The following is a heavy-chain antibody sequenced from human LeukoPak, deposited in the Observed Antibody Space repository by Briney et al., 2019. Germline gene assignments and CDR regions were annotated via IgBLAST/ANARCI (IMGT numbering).Heavy chain of an antibody. D-gene: IGHD3-10*01. CDR1: GYTFTGYY. V-gene: IGHV1-2*02. Sequence: ASVKVSCKASGYTFTGYYMHWVRQAPGQGLEWMGWINPNSGGTNYAQKFQGRVTMTRDTSFSTAYMELSRLRSDDTAVYYCARGDGSGKYYFDYWGQGTLVTVSS. J-gene: IGHJ4*02. CDR2: INPNSGGT. CDR3: ARGDGSGKYYFDY.